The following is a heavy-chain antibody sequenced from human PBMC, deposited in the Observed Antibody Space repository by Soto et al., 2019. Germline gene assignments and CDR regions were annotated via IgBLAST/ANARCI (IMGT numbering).Heavy chain of an antibody. CDR1: GYTFTTYG. Sequence: ASVKVSCKASGYTFTTYGISWVRQAPGQGLEWLGWINTHNGNTNYAQNLQGRVIMTADTSTSTAYMELRSLRSDDTAVYYCARDKDRQQLGGNYYYGIDVWGQGTTVTVSS. CDR3: ARDKDRQQLGGNYYYGIDV. J-gene: IGHJ6*02. CDR2: INTHNGNT. V-gene: IGHV1-18*01. D-gene: IGHD3-3*02.